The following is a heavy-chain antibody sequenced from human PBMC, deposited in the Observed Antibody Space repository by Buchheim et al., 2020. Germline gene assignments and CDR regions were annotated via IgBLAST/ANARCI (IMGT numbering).Heavy chain of an antibody. D-gene: IGHD3-3*01. J-gene: IGHJ6*02. CDR1: GGSISSGDYY. CDR2: IYYSGSP. Sequence: QVQLQESGPGLVKPSQTLSLTCTVSGGSISSGDYYWSWIRQPPGKGLEWIGYIYYSGSPYYNPSLKSRVTISVDTSNNQFYLKLSSVPAADTAVYYCARANHAYYDFWSGYYSYYYYGMDVWGQGTT. CDR3: ARANHAYYDFWSGYYSYYYYGMDV. V-gene: IGHV4-30-4*01.